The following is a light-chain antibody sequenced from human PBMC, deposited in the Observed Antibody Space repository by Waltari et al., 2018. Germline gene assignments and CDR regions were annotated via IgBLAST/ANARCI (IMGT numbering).Light chain of an antibody. CDR3: HQYYSTPDT. Sequence: DIVMTQSPASLAVSLGERATLNCTSSQSVLYSANHKNFLAWYQQKPGQPPKLLIYWASFRASGVPERFSGSASGTDFTLTISTLQAEDVAVYYCHQYYSTPDTFGQGTHLEIK. CDR1: QSVLYSANHKNF. J-gene: IGKJ2*01. CDR2: WAS. V-gene: IGKV4-1*01.